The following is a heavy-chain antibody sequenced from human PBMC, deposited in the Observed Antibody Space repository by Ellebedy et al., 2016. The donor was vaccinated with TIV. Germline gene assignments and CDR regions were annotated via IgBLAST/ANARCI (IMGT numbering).Heavy chain of an antibody. V-gene: IGHV3-48*02. Sequence: GESLKISCAASGFTFSSYSMNWVRQAPGKGLEWVSYISSNSTIYYADSVKGRFTISRDNAKNSLYLQMNSLRDEDTAVYFCARGLRLGYCSGGSCSNYYYYGMDVWGQGTTVTVSS. CDR1: GFTFSSYS. J-gene: IGHJ6*02. D-gene: IGHD2-15*01. CDR3: ARGLRLGYCSGGSCSNYYYYGMDV. CDR2: ISSNSTI.